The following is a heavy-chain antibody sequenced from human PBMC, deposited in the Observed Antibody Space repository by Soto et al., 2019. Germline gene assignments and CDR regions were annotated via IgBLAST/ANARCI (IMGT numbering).Heavy chain of an antibody. V-gene: IGHV3-23*01. Sequence: PGGSLRLSCAASGLSFSSYAMSWVCQAPGKGLEWVSAISGSGGSTYYADSVKGRFTISRDNSKNTLYLQMNSLRAEDTAVYYCAKDLGRYFDWLPLPWGQGTLVTVSS. CDR2: ISGSGGST. J-gene: IGHJ5*02. D-gene: IGHD3-9*01. CDR3: AKDLGRYFDWLPLP. CDR1: GLSFSSYA.